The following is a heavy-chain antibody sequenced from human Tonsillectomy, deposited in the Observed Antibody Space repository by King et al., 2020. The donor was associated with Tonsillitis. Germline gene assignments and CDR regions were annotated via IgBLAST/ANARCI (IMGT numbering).Heavy chain of an antibody. CDR3: ARIRFSSGYDWGGGSPDY. CDR2: IDWDDDK. J-gene: IGHJ4*02. Sequence: TLKESGPALVKPTQTLTLTCTFSGFSLSTSGMCVSWIRQPPGKALEWLARIDWDDDKYYSTSLKTRLTISKDTSKNQVVLTMTNMDPVDTATYYCARIRFSSGYDWGGGSPDYWGQGTLVTVSS. CDR1: GFSLSTSGMC. V-gene: IGHV2-70*11. D-gene: IGHD5-12*01.